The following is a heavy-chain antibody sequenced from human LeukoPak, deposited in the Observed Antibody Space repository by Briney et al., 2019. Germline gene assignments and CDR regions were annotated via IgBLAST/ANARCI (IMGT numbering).Heavy chain of an antibody. CDR1: GFTVSSNY. CDR2: IYSGGST. CDR3: ARTSGWYGDDAFGI. Sequence: GRSLRLSCAASGFTVSSNYMSWVRQAPGKGLEWVSVIYSGGSTYYADSVKGRFTISRDNSKNTLYLQMNSLRAEDTAVYYCARTSGWYGDDAFGIWGQGTMVTVSS. J-gene: IGHJ3*02. V-gene: IGHV3-53*01. D-gene: IGHD6-19*01.